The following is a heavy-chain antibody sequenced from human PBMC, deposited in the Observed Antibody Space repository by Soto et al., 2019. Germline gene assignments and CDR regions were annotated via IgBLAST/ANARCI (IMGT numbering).Heavy chain of an antibody. V-gene: IGHV3-30*03. CDR3: ASYIVATINDAFDI. J-gene: IGHJ3*02. CDR2: ISYDGSNK. CDR1: GFTFSSYG. Sequence: GGSLRLSCAASGFTFSSYGMHWVRQAPGKGLEWVAVISYDGSNKYYADSVKGRFTISRDNSKNTLYLQMNSLRAEDTAVYYCASYIVATINDAFDIWGQGTMVTVSS. D-gene: IGHD5-12*01.